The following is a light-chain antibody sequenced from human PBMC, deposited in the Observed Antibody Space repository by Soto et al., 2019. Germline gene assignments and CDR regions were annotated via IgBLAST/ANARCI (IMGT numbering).Light chain of an antibody. CDR2: AAT. Sequence: DIQMTQSPSSLSASVGDRVTITCRASHPININLVWFQQKPGKAPKSLIYAATNLQSGVPSRFSGSGCGTDFSLTISNLQPEDVAIYYCQHYQRYPPSFGGGTKLEIK. CDR1: HPININ. CDR3: QHYQRYPPS. V-gene: IGKV1-16*01. J-gene: IGKJ4*01.